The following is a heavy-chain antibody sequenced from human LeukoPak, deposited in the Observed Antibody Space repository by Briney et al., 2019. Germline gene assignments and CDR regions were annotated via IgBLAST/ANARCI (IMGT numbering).Heavy chain of an antibody. J-gene: IGHJ4*02. CDR3: ARDRRGPYYDILTGYFGY. Sequence: GGPLRLSCAASGFTFSSYAMHWVRQAPGKGLEWVAVISYDGSNKYYADSVKGRFTISRDNSKNTLYLQMNSLRAEDTAVYYCARDRRGPYYDILTGYFGYWGQGTLVTVSS. V-gene: IGHV3-30-3*01. D-gene: IGHD3-9*01. CDR1: GFTFSSYA. CDR2: ISYDGSNK.